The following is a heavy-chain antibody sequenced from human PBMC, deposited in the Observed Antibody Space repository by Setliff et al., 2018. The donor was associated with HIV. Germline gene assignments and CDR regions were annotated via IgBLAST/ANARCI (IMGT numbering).Heavy chain of an antibody. V-gene: IGHV4-34*01. Sequence: PSETLSLTCAVYNGSFSGYYWTWIRQPPGKGLEWIGEINHSGSTNYSPSLKSRVTISVDASKNQFSLRLSSVTAADTAVYYCASGFGVVTFDYWGQGTLVTVSS. D-gene: IGHD3-3*01. J-gene: IGHJ4*02. CDR2: INHSGST. CDR3: ASGFGVVTFDY. CDR1: NGSFSGYY.